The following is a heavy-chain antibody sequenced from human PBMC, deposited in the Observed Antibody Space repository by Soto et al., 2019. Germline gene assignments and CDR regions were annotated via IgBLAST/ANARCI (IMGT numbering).Heavy chain of an antibody. CDR1: GGSISSGGYY. J-gene: IGHJ4*02. Sequence: SSETLSLTCTVSGGSISSGGYYWSWIRQHPGKGLEWIGYIYYSGSTYYNPSLKSRVTISVDTSKNQFSLKLSSVTAADTAVYYCAREFYCGGDCYPNYFDYWGQGTLVTVSS. CDR3: AREFYCGGDCYPNYFDY. CDR2: IYYSGST. D-gene: IGHD2-21*02. V-gene: IGHV4-31*03.